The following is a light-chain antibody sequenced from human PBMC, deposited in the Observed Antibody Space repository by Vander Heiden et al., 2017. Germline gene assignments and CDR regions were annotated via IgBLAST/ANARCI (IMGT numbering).Light chain of an antibody. V-gene: IGLV2-8*01. Sequence: QSALPQPPSASGSPGQSVTISCTGTSRDVGAYNYVTWYQQHPGKAPKVMIYGVTKRPSGVPDRFSGSKSGNTASLTVSGLQAEDEADYYCSSYAGSNTAIFGGGTKLTVL. CDR2: GVT. CDR3: SSYAGSNTAI. CDR1: SRDVGAYNY. J-gene: IGLJ2*01.